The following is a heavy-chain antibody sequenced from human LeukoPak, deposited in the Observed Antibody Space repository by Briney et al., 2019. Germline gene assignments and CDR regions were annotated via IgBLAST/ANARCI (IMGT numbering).Heavy chain of an antibody. Sequence: SETLSLTCTVSGVSVSSDSYYWSWLRQPPGKGLEWIGHISYSGTTNYNPSLKSRVIISIDISQNQFSLKLSSVTAADTAVYYCAGAPNPTFFDYWGQGPLATVSS. CDR3: AGAPNPTFFDY. CDR2: ISYSGTT. J-gene: IGHJ4*02. CDR1: GVSVSSDSYY. V-gene: IGHV4-61*01.